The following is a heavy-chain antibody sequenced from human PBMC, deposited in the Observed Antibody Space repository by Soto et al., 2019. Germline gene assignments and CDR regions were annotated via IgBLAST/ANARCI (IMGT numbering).Heavy chain of an antibody. D-gene: IGHD1-26*01. CDR2: ISGYNGNT. Sequence: ASVKVSCKASGYIFSSYGISWVRQAPGQGLEWMGWISGYNGNTNYAQKFQGRVTMTTDTSTSTAYMEVRSLRSDDTAVYYCARDLGLVGETYYYYGMAVWGQGTTVTVSS. J-gene: IGHJ6*02. CDR3: ARDLGLVGETYYYYGMAV. V-gene: IGHV1-18*01. CDR1: GYIFSSYG.